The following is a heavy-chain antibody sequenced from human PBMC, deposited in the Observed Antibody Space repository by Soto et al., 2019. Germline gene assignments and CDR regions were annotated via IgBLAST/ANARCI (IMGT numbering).Heavy chain of an antibody. D-gene: IGHD2-21*02. CDR2: INAGNGNT. Sequence: ASVTVSCKASGYTFTSYAIHWLRQAPGQRLEWMGWINAGNGNTKYSQKFQGRVTITRDTSASTAYMELSSLRSEDTAVYYCARSIVVVTAADYWGQGTLVTVSS. CDR1: GYTFTSYA. V-gene: IGHV1-3*01. CDR3: ARSIVVVTAADY. J-gene: IGHJ4*02.